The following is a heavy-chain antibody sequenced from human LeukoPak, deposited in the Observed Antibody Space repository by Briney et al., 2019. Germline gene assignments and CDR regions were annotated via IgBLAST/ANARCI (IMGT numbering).Heavy chain of an antibody. Sequence: PGGTLRLSCAASGFTFSSYGMSWVRQAPGKGLEWVGFIRSKAYGGTTEYAASVKGRFTISRDDSKSIAYLQMNSLKTADTAVYYCTRDFGMVDYESALGGAFDIWGQGTMVTVSS. CDR3: TRDFGMVDYESALGGAFDI. V-gene: IGHV3-49*04. CDR1: GFTFSSYG. D-gene: IGHD3-22*01. J-gene: IGHJ3*02. CDR2: IRSKAYGGTT.